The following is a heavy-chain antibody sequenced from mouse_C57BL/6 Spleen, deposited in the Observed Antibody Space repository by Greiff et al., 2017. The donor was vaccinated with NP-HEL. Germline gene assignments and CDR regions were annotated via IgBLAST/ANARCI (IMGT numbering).Heavy chain of an antibody. CDR1: GFTFTDYY. CDR3: ARWNYDYNWYFDV. J-gene: IGHJ1*03. V-gene: IGHV7-3*01. Sequence: EVQRVESGGGLVQPGGSLSLSCAASGFTFTDYYMSWVRQPPGKALEWLGFIRNKANGYTTEYSASVKGRFTISRDNSQSILYLQMNALRAEDSATYYCARWNYDYNWYFDVWGTGTTVTVSS. D-gene: IGHD2-4*01. CDR2: IRNKANGYTT.